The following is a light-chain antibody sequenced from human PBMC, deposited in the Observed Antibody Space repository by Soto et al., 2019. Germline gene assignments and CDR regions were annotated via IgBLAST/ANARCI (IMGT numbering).Light chain of an antibody. J-gene: IGKJ4*01. V-gene: IGKV3-20*01. Sequence: EVVLTQSPGTLSLSPGERATLSCGASQSVSSSYLAWYQQKPGQGPRLLIYGASSRATGIPDRFSGSGSGTDFTLTISRLEPEDFAVYYCQQYGSSLLTFGGGTKVDIK. CDR3: QQYGSSLLT. CDR2: GAS. CDR1: QSVSSSY.